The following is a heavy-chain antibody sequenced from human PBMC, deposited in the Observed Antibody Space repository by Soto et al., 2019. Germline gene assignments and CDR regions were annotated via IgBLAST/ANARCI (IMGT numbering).Heavy chain of an antibody. CDR2: IWYDGSNK. Sequence: QVQLVESGGGVVQPGRSLRLSCAASGFTFSSYGMHWVRQAPGKGLEWVAVIWYDGSNKYYADSVKGRFTISRDNSKNKLYLQMNSLRAEDTAVYYCARDHIPLRFGVGYYYGMDVWGQGTTVTVSS. D-gene: IGHD3-3*01. CDR1: GFTFSSYG. CDR3: ARDHIPLRFGVGYYYGMDV. J-gene: IGHJ6*02. V-gene: IGHV3-33*01.